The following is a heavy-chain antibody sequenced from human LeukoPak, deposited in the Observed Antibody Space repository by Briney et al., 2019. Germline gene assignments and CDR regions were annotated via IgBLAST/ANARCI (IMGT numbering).Heavy chain of an antibody. CDR3: ARPNYDYVWGSYRHSTEYYFDY. V-gene: IGHV1-18*01. CDR2: ISAYNGNT. D-gene: IGHD3-16*02. CDR1: GYTFTSYG. Sequence: ASVKVSCKASGYTFTSYGISWVRQAPGQGLEWMGWISAYNGNTNYAQKLQGRVTMTTDTSTSTAYMGLRSLRSDDTAVYYCARPNYDYVWGSYRHSTEYYFDYWGQGTLVTVSS. J-gene: IGHJ4*02.